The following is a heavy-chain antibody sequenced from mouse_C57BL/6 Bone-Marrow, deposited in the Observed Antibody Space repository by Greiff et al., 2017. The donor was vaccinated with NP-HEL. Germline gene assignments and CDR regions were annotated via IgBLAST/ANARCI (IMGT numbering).Heavy chain of an antibody. CDR2: INPSSGYT. V-gene: IGHV1-4*01. CDR1: GYTFTSYT. CDR3: ARGEGSSRFAY. J-gene: IGHJ3*01. Sequence: QVQLQQSGAELARPGASVKMSCKASGYTFTSYTMHWVKQRPGQGLEWIGYINPSSGYTKYNQKFKDKATLTADKSSSTAYMQLSSLTSEDSAVYYCARGEGSSRFAYWGQGTLVTVSA. D-gene: IGHD1-1*01.